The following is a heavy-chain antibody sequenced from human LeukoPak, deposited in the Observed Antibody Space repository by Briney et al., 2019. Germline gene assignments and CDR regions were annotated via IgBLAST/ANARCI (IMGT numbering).Heavy chain of an antibody. V-gene: IGHV4-34*01. D-gene: IGHD3-10*01. CDR1: GGSFSGYY. CDR3: AKSNGYGLIDI. Sequence: PSETLSLTCAVYGGSFSGYYWSWIRQPPGKGLEWIGEINHSGSTNYNPSLKSRVTIPVDTSKNRYTLKLSSVTAADTAVYYCAKSNGYGLIDIWGKGTMVTVSS. J-gene: IGHJ3*02. CDR2: INHSGST.